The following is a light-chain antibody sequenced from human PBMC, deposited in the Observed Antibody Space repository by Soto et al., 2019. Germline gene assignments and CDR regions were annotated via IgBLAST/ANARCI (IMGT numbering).Light chain of an antibody. J-gene: IGKJ1*01. CDR2: GGS. CDR1: QSVRYS. CDR3: QQYSSSRT. V-gene: IGKV3-20*01. Sequence: EILMTQSPATLSVSPGERVTFSCRASQSVRYSLAWYQQEPGQAPRLLIYGGSSRATGIPVRFSGSGSETDFTLTITRLEPEDFAVYYCQQYSSSRTFGQGTKVDIK.